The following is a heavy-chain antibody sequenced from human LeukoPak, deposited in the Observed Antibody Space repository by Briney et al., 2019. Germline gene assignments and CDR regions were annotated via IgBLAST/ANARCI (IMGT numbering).Heavy chain of an antibody. J-gene: IGHJ5*02. Sequence: ASVKVSCKASGYTFTGYYMHWVRQAPGQGLEWMGWINPNSGGTNYAQKFQGRVTMTRDTSISTAYMELSRLRSDDTAVYYCARAKGAAAGTRRWFDPWGQGTLATVSS. CDR1: GYTFTGYY. CDR2: INPNSGGT. D-gene: IGHD6-13*01. V-gene: IGHV1-2*02. CDR3: ARAKGAAAGTRRWFDP.